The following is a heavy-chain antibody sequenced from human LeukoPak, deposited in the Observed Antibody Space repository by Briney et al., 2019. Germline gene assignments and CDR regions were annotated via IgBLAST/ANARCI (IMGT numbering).Heavy chain of an antibody. J-gene: IGHJ4*02. V-gene: IGHV4-61*09. D-gene: IGHD3-10*01. CDR1: GGSISSGSYC. CDR2: IHTSGNT. Sequence: SETLSLTCTVSGGSISSGSYCWSWIRQPAGKGLEWIGHIHTSGNTYDIPSLKSRVTISVDTFKNQFSLKLSSVTAADTAVYYCAREANYYGSGSYFEGTFDYWGQGYLVTVSS. CDR3: AREANYYGSGSYFEGTFDY.